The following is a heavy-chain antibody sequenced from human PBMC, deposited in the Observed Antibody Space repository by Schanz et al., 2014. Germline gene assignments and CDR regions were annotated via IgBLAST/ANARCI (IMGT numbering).Heavy chain of an antibody. CDR2: IKEDGSEK. Sequence: EVQLLESGGGLVQPGGSLRLSCAASGFTFSSYAMSWVRQAPGKGLEWVANIKEDGSEKYYVDSVKGRFTISRDNAKNSLFRQINSRRAEDTAVYFCPRDNESDFSSPRHDAFDVWGQGTVVTGSS. J-gene: IGHJ3*01. V-gene: IGHV3-7*01. CDR3: PRDNESDFSSPRHDAFDV. CDR1: GFTFSSYA. D-gene: IGHD2-21*02.